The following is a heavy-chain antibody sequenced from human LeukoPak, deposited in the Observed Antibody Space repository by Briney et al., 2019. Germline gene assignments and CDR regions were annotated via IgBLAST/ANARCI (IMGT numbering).Heavy chain of an antibody. CDR1: GYTFTGYY. V-gene: IGHV1-2*04. D-gene: IGHD3-16*02. J-gene: IGHJ5*02. CDR2: INPNSGGT. CDR3: ARALREYRNWFDP. Sequence: ASVKVSCKASGYTFTGYYMHWVRQAPGQGLEWMGWINPNSGGTNYAQKFQGWVTMTRDTSISTAYMELSRLRSEDTAVYYCARALREYRNWFDPWGQGTLVTVSS.